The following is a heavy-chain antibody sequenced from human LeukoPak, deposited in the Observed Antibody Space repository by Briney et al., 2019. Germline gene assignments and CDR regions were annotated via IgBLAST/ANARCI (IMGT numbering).Heavy chain of an antibody. V-gene: IGHV1-69*06. CDR1: GGTFSHYA. Sequence: ASVTVSCKASGGTFSHYAFSWVRQAPGQGLEWMGGIIPIFGTAKYAQNFQGRVTITADKSTSTAYMELSSLRSEDTAVYYCASTGYTSGWYAEGWLDPWGQGTLVTVSS. CDR3: ASTGYTSGWYAEGWLDP. CDR2: IIPIFGTA. J-gene: IGHJ5*02. D-gene: IGHD6-19*01.